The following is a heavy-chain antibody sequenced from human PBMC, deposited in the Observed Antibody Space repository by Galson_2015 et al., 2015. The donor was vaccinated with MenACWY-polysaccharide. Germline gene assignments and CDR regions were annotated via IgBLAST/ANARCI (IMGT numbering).Heavy chain of an antibody. V-gene: IGHV1-2*02. CDR1: GYTFIGYY. J-gene: IGHJ4*02. CDR2: INPNNGGT. CDR3: AREQDSRSLDY. D-gene: IGHD4-11*01. Sequence: SVKVSCKASGYTFIGYYMHWVRQAPGQGLEWMGWINPNNGGTDSARKFRGRITMTRDTSISTAYMELNRLTSDDTAVYYCAREQDSRSLDYWGQGTLVTVSS.